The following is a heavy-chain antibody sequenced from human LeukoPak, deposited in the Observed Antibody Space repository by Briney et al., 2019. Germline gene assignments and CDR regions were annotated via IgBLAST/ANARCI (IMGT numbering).Heavy chain of an antibody. CDR2: IHPNGIT. Sequence: SETLSLTCTASGGSSNNGNGSYYWSWIRQPAGKGLEWIGRIHPNGITMYSPSPKSRVTISLDTSKKQFSLKLSSVTAADTAVYYCASHYSKSGIDAFDIWGRGTVVTVSS. CDR1: GGSSNNGNGSYY. CDR3: ASHYSKSGIDAFDI. V-gene: IGHV4-61*02. D-gene: IGHD6-13*01. J-gene: IGHJ3*02.